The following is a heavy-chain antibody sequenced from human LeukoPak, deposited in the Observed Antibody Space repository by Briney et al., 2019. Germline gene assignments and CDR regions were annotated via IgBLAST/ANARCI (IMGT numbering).Heavy chain of an antibody. J-gene: IGHJ5*02. CDR2: IYYSGST. D-gene: IGHD6-13*01. V-gene: IGHV4-39*02. Sequence: SETLPLTCTVSGGSISSSSYYWGWIRQPPGKGLEWIGSIYYSGSTYYNPSLKSRVTISVDTSKNQFSLKLSSVTAADTAVYYCARDLEGIAAAREFGKIRNWFDPWGQGTLVTVSS. CDR1: GGSISSSSYY. CDR3: ARDLEGIAAAREFGKIRNWFDP.